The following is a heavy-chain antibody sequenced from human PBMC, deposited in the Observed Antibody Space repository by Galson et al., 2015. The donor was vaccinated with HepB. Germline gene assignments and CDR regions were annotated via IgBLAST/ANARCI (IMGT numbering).Heavy chain of an antibody. CDR3: AKDAYKSSYYFDS. J-gene: IGHJ4*02. CDR2: FWNDGNNR. V-gene: IGHV3-33*06. Sequence: SLRLSCAASGCAFGNYGMHWVRQAPGGGLECVAGFWNDGNNRYYSDSVKGRFRISRKNSKNTLYLQMNSLRAEDTAMYYCAKDAYKSSYYFDSWGQGALVTVSS. CDR1: GCAFGNYG. D-gene: IGHD3-16*01.